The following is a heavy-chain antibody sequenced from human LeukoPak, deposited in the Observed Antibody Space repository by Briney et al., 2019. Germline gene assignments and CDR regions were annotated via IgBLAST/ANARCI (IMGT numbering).Heavy chain of an antibody. CDR3: ARCD. CDR2: ISPYGGNT. CDR1: GYTFTSFG. Sequence: ASVKVSCKPSGYTFTSFGLTWVRQAPGQGLEWMGWISPYGGNTNYAQKFQARVTMTTDTATRTAYLELRSLRYDDTAFYYCARCDWGQGTLVSVSS. V-gene: IGHV1-18*01. D-gene: IGHD2-21*01. J-gene: IGHJ4*02.